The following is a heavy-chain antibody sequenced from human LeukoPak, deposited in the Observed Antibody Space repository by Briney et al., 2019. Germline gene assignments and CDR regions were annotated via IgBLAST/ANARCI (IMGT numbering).Heavy chain of an antibody. J-gene: IGHJ4*02. D-gene: IGHD3-22*01. CDR3: TRDWYQVYYDSSGYYYPDY. V-gene: IGHV3-49*04. CDR1: GFTFGDYA. Sequence: GGSLRLSCRASGFTFGDYAMSWVRQAPGKGLEGVGFIRSKPYGGTTEYAASVKGRFTISRDDSKSIAYLQMNSPKTEDTAVYYCTRDWYQVYYDSSGYYYPDYWGQGTLVTVSS. CDR2: IRSKPYGGTT.